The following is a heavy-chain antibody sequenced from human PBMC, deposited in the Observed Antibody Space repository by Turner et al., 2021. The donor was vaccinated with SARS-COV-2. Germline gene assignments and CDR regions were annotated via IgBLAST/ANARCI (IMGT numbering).Heavy chain of an antibody. D-gene: IGHD4-17*01. CDR2: ISSSSSYI. Sequence: EVQLVDSGGGLVKPGGPLRLSCSAPGFPFKSDSMNWVRQAPGKGLEWVSFISSSSSYIYYADSVKGRFTISRDNAKNSLYLQMNSLRAEDTAVYYCARGLGSKTTVVTPFGYWGQGTLVTVSS. V-gene: IGHV3-21*01. CDR1: GFPFKSDS. CDR3: ARGLGSKTTVVTPFGY. J-gene: IGHJ4*02.